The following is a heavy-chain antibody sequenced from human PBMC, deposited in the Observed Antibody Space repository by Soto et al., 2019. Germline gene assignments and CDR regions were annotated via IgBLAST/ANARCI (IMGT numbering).Heavy chain of an antibody. CDR1: GYTFTSYY. Sequence: DSVNVSCNASGYTFTSYYMHWVRQAPGQGLEWMGIINPSGGSTSYAQKFQGRVTMTRDTSTSTVYMELSSLRSEDTAVYYCARTSRGSGYCSSTSCPDYYYYGMDVWGQGTTVTVSS. CDR3: ARTSRGSGYCSSTSCPDYYYYGMDV. CDR2: INPSGGST. V-gene: IGHV1-46*01. D-gene: IGHD2-2*01. J-gene: IGHJ6*02.